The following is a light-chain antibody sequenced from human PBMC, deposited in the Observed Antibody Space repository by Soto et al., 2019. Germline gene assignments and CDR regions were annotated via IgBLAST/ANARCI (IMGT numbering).Light chain of an antibody. J-gene: IGKJ2*01. Sequence: EIVLTQSPATLSLSPGERATLSCWARQSVSSYLAWYQQKPGQAPRLLIYDASNRATGIPARFSGSGSGTDFTLTISSLEPEDFAVYYCQQRSNWPYTFGQGTKLEIK. CDR1: QSVSSY. CDR3: QQRSNWPYT. CDR2: DAS. V-gene: IGKV3-11*01.